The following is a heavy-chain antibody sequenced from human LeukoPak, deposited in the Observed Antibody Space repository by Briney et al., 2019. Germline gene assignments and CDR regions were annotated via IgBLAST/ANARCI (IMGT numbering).Heavy chain of an antibody. CDR3: ARAYNILTGYFYYFDY. CDR2: INPNSGGT. J-gene: IGHJ4*02. Sequence: GASVTVSCTASGYTFTVYYMHWVRQAPAQGLGWMGCINPNSGGTNYAQKFQGRVTMTRYTSINTAYMELSRLRSDDTAVYYCARAYNILTGYFYYFDYWGQGTLVSVSS. V-gene: IGHV1-2*02. D-gene: IGHD3-9*01. CDR1: GYTFTVYY.